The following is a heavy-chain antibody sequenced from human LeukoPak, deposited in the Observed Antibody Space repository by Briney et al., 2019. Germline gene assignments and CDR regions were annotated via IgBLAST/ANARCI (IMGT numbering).Heavy chain of an antibody. V-gene: IGHV1-69*01. CDR3: AGFWSGYHGAFDI. D-gene: IGHD3-3*01. CDR2: IIPIFGTA. Sequence: ASVKVSCKASGGTFSSYAISWVRQAPGQGLEWMGGIIPIFGTANYAQKFQGRVTITADESTSTAYMELSSLRSEDTAVYYCAGFWSGYHGAFDIWGQGTMVTVSS. J-gene: IGHJ3*02. CDR1: GGTFSSYA.